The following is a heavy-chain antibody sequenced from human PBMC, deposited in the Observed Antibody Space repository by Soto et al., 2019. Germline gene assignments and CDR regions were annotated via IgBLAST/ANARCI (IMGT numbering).Heavy chain of an antibody. CDR3: ARGRVATTPYGMDV. CDR2: IIPIFGTA. CDR1: VGTFSSYA. D-gene: IGHD5-12*01. J-gene: IGHJ6*02. Sequence: SVKVSCKASVGTFSSYASSWLRLAPGQGLEWMGGIIPIFGTANYAQKFQGRVTITADESTSTAYMELSSLRSEDTAVYYCARGRVATTPYGMDVWGQGTTVTVSS. V-gene: IGHV1-69*13.